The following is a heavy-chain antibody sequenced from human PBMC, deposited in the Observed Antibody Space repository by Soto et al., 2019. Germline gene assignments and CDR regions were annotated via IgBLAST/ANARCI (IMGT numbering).Heavy chain of an antibody. J-gene: IGHJ6*04. D-gene: IGHD2-15*01. CDR2: ISWDGGST. CDR1: GFTFDDYA. Sequence: GGSLRLSCAASGFTFDDYAMHWVRQAPGKGLEWVSLISWDGGSTYYADSVKGRFTISRDNSKNSLYLQMNSLRAEDTALYYCKKDYGSFYYGRDVGGKGPTVTVPS. CDR3: KKDYGSFYYGRDV. V-gene: IGHV3-43D*04.